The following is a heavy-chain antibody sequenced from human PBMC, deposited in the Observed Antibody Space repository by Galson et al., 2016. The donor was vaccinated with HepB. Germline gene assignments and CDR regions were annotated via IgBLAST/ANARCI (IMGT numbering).Heavy chain of an antibody. CDR3: ARGGYDGYEIDY. Sequence: SLRLSCAASGFAFSSYWMYWVRQPPGKGLVWVSRINSDGSRRTYADSVKGRFTISRDNARNTLYRQMDSLRAEDTAVYYCARGGYDGYEIDYWGQGTLASVSS. D-gene: IGHD5-12*01. V-gene: IGHV3-74*01. J-gene: IGHJ4*02. CDR1: GFAFSSYW. CDR2: INSDGSRR.